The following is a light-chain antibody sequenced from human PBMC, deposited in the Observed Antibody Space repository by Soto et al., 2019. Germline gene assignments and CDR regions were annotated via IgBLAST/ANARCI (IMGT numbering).Light chain of an antibody. CDR1: LSVTGN. Sequence: EIVMTQSPATLSVSLGETATLSCRAMLSVTGNLAWFQQKPGQAPRLLIYGASTRATGVPARFSGSGSGTEFTLSISSLHSEDFAVYYCQQYETWPRTFGQGTKVEIK. CDR2: GAS. J-gene: IGKJ1*01. V-gene: IGKV3-15*01. CDR3: QQYETWPRT.